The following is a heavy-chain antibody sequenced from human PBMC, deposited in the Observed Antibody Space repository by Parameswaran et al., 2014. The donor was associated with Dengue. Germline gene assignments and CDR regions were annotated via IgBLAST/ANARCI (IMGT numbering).Heavy chain of an antibody. J-gene: IGHJ6*02. Sequence: VRQAPGKGLEWVSVIYSGGSTYYADSVKGRFTISRDNSKNTLYLQMNSLRAEDTAVYYCARWDGDYYYGMDVWGQGTTGTVSS. CDR3: ARWDGDYYYGMDV. D-gene: IGHD1-26*01. CDR2: IYSGGST. V-gene: IGHV3-53*01.